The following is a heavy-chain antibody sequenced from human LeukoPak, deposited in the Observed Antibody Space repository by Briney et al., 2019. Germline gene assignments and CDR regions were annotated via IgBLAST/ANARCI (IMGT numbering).Heavy chain of an antibody. CDR3: VRAIFGVARDY. J-gene: IGHJ4*02. CDR2: INEDGSEK. D-gene: IGHD3-3*01. V-gene: IGHV3-7*01. CDR1: GFTFSTYW. Sequence: GGSLRLSCAPSGFTFSTYWMGWVGRPPGKGLEGVANINEDGSEKYYVDSVKGRFTISRDNAKNSLYLQMNSLRAEDTAVYYCVRAIFGVARDYWGQGTLVTVSS.